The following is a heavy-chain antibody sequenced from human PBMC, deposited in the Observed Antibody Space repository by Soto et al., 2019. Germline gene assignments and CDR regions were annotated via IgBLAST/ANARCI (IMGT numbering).Heavy chain of an antibody. CDR2: IIPIFGTA. CDR3: ARQLTGYSYGPIPNWFEP. V-gene: IGHV1-69*13. CDR1: AGTFSSYA. D-gene: IGHD5-18*01. J-gene: IGHJ5*02. Sequence: SVKVSCKASAGTFSSYAVSWVRQAPGQGLEWMGGIIPIFGTANYAQKFQGRVTITADESTSTAYMELSSLRSEDTAVYYCARQLTGYSYGPIPNWFEPWGQGTLVTVSS.